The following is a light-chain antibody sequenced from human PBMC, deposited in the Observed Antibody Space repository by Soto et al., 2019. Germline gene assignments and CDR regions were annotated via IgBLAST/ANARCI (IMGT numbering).Light chain of an antibody. CDR3: QQLSTYPRT. Sequence: MHVTRAPSSLSGSVVDAVTTGCLARQSISSYLNWYQQKPGKAPKLLIYAASSLQSGVPSRFSGSGSGTDFTLTISSLQPEDFATYYCQQLSTYPRTFGRGTKVDI. CDR2: AAS. CDR1: QSISSY. V-gene: IGKV1-39*01. J-gene: IGKJ4*01.